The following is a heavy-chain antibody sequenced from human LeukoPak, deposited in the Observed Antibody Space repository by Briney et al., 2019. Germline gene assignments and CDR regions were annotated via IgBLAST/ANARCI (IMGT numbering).Heavy chain of an antibody. D-gene: IGHD3-22*01. J-gene: IGHJ4*02. Sequence: RASVKVSCKASGGTFSSYAISWVRQAPGQGLEWMGGIIPIFGTANYAQKFQGRVTITTDESTSTAYMELSSLRSEDTAVYYCASGYDGWDSSGYYSFDYWGQGTLVTVSS. CDR1: GGTFSSYA. V-gene: IGHV1-69*05. CDR2: IIPIFGTA. CDR3: ASGYDGWDSSGYYSFDY.